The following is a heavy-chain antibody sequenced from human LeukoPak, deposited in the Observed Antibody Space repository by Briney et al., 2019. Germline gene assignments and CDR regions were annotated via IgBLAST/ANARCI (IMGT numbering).Heavy chain of an antibody. CDR1: GFTLSSYG. CDR3: AKTLRVGYYYYYMDV. CDR2: ISYDGSNK. Sequence: GGSLRLSRAASGFTLSSYGMHWVRQAPGKGLEWVAVISYDGSNKYYADSVKGRFTISRDNSKNTLYLQMNSLRAEDTAVYYCAKTLRVGYYYYYMDVWGKGTTVTVSS. V-gene: IGHV3-30*18. J-gene: IGHJ6*03. D-gene: IGHD1-26*01.